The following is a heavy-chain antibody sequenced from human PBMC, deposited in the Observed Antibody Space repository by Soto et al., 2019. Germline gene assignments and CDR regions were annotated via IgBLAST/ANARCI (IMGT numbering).Heavy chain of an antibody. J-gene: IGHJ4*02. CDR2: ISYDGSNK. Sequence: QVQLVESGGGVVQPGRSLRLSCAASGFTSSSYGMHWVRQAPGKGLEWVAVISYDGSNKYYADSVKGRFTISRDNSKNTLYLQMNSLRAEDTAVYYCAKGGVLRFLEWLSYFDYWGQGTLVTVSS. V-gene: IGHV3-30*18. D-gene: IGHD3-3*01. CDR3: AKGGVLRFLEWLSYFDY. CDR1: GFTSSSYG.